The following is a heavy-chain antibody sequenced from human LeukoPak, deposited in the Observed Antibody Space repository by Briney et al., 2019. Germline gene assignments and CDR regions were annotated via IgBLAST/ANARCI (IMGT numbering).Heavy chain of an antibody. J-gene: IGHJ2*01. V-gene: IGHV1-69*13. CDR3: AKEGDTALVAGYVNL. CDR2: IIPPFGTA. D-gene: IGHD5-18*01. Sequence: GASVKVSCKASGGTFSSYAISWVRQAPGQGLEWMGGIIPPFGTAHYAQKFQDRLTITADEYATTVYMEMSTLRSEDTAMYYCAKEGDTALVAGYVNLWGRGTLVTVSA. CDR1: GGTFSSYA.